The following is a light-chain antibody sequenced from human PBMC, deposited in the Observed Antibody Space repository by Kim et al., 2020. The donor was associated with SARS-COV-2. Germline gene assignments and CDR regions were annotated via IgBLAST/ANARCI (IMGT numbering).Light chain of an antibody. Sequence: SSELTQDPTVSVALGQTVTITCTGDNLRSYFASWYQQKPGQAPVLVMFGNNHRPSGISDRFSGSSSRNTGALTITGAQAEDEADYYCATRDRRNHVLFGGGTRQTVL. CDR1: NLRSYF. J-gene: IGLJ2*01. V-gene: IGLV3-19*01. CDR2: GNN. CDR3: ATRDRRNHVL.